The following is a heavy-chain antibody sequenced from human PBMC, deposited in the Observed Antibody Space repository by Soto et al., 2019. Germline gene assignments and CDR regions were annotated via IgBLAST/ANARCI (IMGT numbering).Heavy chain of an antibody. Sequence: GASVKVSCKASGYTFTSYGISWVRQAPVQRLEWMGLIVDRSGSKNYAQKLQDRVTMTTDMSTSTAYMELSSLRSEDTAVYYCAAGLKDIVVVPAAAYYYYYGMDVWGQGTTVTAP. V-gene: IGHV1-18*01. CDR1: GYTFTSYG. D-gene: IGHD2-2*01. CDR2: IVDRSGSK. CDR3: AAGLKDIVVVPAAAYYYYYGMDV. J-gene: IGHJ6*02.